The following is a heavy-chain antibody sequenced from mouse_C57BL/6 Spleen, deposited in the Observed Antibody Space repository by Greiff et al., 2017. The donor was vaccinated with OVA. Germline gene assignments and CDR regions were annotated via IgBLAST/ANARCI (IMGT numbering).Heavy chain of an antibody. Sequence: QVQLQQPGAELVMPGASVKLSCKVSGYTFASYWMHWVKQRPGQGLEWIGEIDPSDSYTNYNQKFKGKSTLTVDKSSSTAYMQLSSLTSEDSAVYYCARAHYYGSSYDFDYWGQGTTLTVSS. CDR2: IDPSDSYT. D-gene: IGHD1-1*01. J-gene: IGHJ2*01. CDR1: GYTFASYW. V-gene: IGHV1-69*01. CDR3: ARAHYYGSSYDFDY.